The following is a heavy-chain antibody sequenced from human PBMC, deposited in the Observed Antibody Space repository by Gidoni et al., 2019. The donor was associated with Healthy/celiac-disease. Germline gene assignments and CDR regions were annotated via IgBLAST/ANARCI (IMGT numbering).Heavy chain of an antibody. CDR2: LNAGNGNT. J-gene: IGHJ6*02. CDR1: GYTFTSYA. D-gene: IGHD3-10*01. V-gene: IGHV1-3*01. Sequence: QVQLVQSGAEVKKPGASVKVSCKASGYTFTSYAMHWVRQAPGQNLEWMGWLNAGNGNTKFSQKFQGRVTITRDTSASTVYMELSSLRSEDTALYHCARGGDHPTLPFYYGMDVWGQGTTVTVSS. CDR3: ARGGDHPTLPFYYGMDV.